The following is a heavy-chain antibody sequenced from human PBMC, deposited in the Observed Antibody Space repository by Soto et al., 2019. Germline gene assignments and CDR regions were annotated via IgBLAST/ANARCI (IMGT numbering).Heavy chain of an antibody. CDR1: GGSISSGDYY. D-gene: IGHD1-26*01. CDR3: ASSEAGSYNTRDY. CDR2: IYYSGRT. J-gene: IGHJ4*02. Sequence: PSETLSLTCTVSGGSISSGDYYWSWIRQRPGKGLEWSGYIYYSGRTYYNPSLKSRATISVDTSKNPFSLKLSSVNAADTDVYDWASSEAGSYNTRDYWGQGTLVTVSS. V-gene: IGHV4-30-4*01.